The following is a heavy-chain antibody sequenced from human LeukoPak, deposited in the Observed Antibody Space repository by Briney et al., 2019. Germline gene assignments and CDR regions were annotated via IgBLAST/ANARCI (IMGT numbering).Heavy chain of an antibody. Sequence: PSETLSLTCAVSGGSISSYYWSWIRQSAGKGLEWIGRIYTSGSTNYNPSLKSRVTMSVDTSKNQFSLKLSSVTAADTAVYYCARDGNYPDYYYYYGMDVWGQGTTVTVSS. CDR1: GGSISSYY. J-gene: IGHJ6*02. D-gene: IGHD1-7*01. V-gene: IGHV4-4*07. CDR3: ARDGNYPDYYYYYGMDV. CDR2: IYTSGST.